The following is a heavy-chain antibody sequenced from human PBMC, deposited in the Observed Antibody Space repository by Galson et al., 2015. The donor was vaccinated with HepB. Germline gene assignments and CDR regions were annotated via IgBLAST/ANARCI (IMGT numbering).Heavy chain of an antibody. V-gene: IGHV1-18*04. CDR2: ISGYTGNT. CDR1: GYTFTTYG. Sequence: SVKVSCKASGYTFTTYGLSWVRQAPGQGLEWMGWISGYTGNTNYAQKFQGRVTMTTDSSTSTGYMELRSLRSDDTAVYYCARGYSSGWYLCDYWGQGTLVTVSS. J-gene: IGHJ4*02. D-gene: IGHD6-19*01. CDR3: ARGYSSGWYLCDY.